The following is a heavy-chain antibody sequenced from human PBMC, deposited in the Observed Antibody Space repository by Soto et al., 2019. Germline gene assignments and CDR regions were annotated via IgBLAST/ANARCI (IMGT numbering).Heavy chain of an antibody. V-gene: IGHV3-33*01. J-gene: IGHJ6*02. Sequence: GGSLRLSCAASGFTFSSYGMRWVRQAPGKGMEWVGVICYDGSNTYYADSVKGRFTIYRDNSKNTLYLKMNSLRADDTAVSYCARGLVDYVFWSCPSTRHYYYGMDVWGQGTTVTVSS. CDR3: ARGLVDYVFWSCPSTRHYYYGMDV. CDR2: ICYDGSNT. D-gene: IGHD3-3*01. CDR1: GFTFSSYG.